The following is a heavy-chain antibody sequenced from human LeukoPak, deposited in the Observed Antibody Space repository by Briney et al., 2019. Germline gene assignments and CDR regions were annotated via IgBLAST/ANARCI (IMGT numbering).Heavy chain of an antibody. CDR2: IYTSGST. CDR3: ASTRDYYYYYMDV. V-gene: IGHV4-61*02. D-gene: IGHD1-1*01. J-gene: IGHJ6*03. CDR1: GGSISSGSYY. Sequence: SETLSLTCTVSGGSISSGSYYWSWIRQPAGKGLEWIGRIYTSGSTNYNPSLKSRVTISVDTSKNQFSLKLSSVTAADTAVYYCASTRDYYYYYMDVWGKGTTVTVSS.